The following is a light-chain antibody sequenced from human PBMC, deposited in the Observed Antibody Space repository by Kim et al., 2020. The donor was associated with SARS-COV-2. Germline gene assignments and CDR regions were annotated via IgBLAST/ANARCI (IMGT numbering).Light chain of an antibody. CDR2: NKH. CDR1: RDRSYN. J-gene: IGLJ3*02. CDR3: HSRDSSGNHLV. Sequence: ALRKTVSIKRQGNRDRSYNASGNQQKPERAHKLVIKNKHNRPTGIPDRFSGSSSGDTASLTSTGAQAEDEADYFCHSRDSSGNHLVFGGGTQLTVL. V-gene: IGLV3-19*01.